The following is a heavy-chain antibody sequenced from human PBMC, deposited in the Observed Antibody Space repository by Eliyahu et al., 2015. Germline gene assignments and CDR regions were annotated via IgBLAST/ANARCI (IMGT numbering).Heavy chain of an antibody. J-gene: IGHJ4*02. V-gene: IGHV1-2*02. CDR1: GYTFTGYY. CDR3: ARGWERDIDY. CDR2: INPXSGGT. D-gene: IGHD1-26*01. Sequence: QVQLVQSGAEVKKPGASVKVXXKASGYTFTGYYMHWVRQAPGQGLEWMGWINPXSGGTNYAQKFQGRVTMTRDTSISTAYMELSRLRSDDTAVYYCARGWERDIDYWGQGTLVTVSS.